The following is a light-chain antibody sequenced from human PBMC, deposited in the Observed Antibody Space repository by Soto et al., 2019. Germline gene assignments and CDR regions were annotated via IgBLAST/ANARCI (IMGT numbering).Light chain of an antibody. J-gene: IGLJ2*01. V-gene: IGLV2-14*01. CDR2: GVT. CDR1: SSDVGGYNY. CDR3: SSYTSSSTLVV. Sequence: QSALTQPASVSGSPGQSITISCTGTSSDVGGYNYVSWYQQHPGKAPKLIIYGVTNRPSGVSNRFSGSKSGNTASLTISGLQAEDEADYYCSSYTSSSTLVVFGGGTKLTVL.